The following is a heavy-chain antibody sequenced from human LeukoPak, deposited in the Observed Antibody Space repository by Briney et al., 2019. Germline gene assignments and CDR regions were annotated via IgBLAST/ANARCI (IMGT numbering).Heavy chain of an antibody. CDR2: INSRSSAI. J-gene: IGHJ4*02. Sequence: GGSLRLSCAASGFTFSTYSMSWVRQAPGKGLEWISDINSRSSAIYYADSVKGRFTISRDNAKNSLYLHMNSLRAEDTAVYYCVKGVGHFDFWSGYSRWGQGTLVTVSS. V-gene: IGHV3-48*04. CDR1: GFTFSTYS. CDR3: VKGVGHFDFWSGYSR. D-gene: IGHD3-3*01.